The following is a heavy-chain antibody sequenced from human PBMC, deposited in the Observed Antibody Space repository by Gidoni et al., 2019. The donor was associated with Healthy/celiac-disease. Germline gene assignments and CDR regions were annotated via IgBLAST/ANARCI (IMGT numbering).Heavy chain of an antibody. Sequence: QVQLVQSGAEVKKPGASVKVSCKASGYTFTSYAMHWVRQAPGQRLEWMGWINAGNGNTKYSQKFQGRVTITRDTSASTAYMELSSLRSEDTAVYYCARARHVLRYFDWLGNWGQGTLVTVSS. J-gene: IGHJ4*02. D-gene: IGHD3-9*01. V-gene: IGHV1-3*01. CDR2: INAGNGNT. CDR1: GYTFTSYA. CDR3: ARARHVLRYFDWLGN.